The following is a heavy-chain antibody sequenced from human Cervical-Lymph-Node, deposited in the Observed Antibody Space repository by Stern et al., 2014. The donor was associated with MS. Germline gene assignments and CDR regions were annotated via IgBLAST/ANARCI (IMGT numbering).Heavy chain of an antibody. Sequence: QVQLVQSGAEVKKPGASVKVSCKASGYTFTSYDINWVRQATGQGLEWMGWMNPNSGNTGYAKKFQGRVTMNRNTSISTDYMALSSLRSEDTAVYYCARGRYCSSTSCYYYGMDVWGQGTTVTVSS. CDR3: ARGRYCSSTSCYYYGMDV. CDR1: GYTFTSYD. V-gene: IGHV1-8*01. J-gene: IGHJ6*02. CDR2: MNPNSGNT. D-gene: IGHD2-2*01.